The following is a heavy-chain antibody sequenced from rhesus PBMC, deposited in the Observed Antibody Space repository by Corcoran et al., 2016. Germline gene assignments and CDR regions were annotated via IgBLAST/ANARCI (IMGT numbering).Heavy chain of an antibody. D-gene: IGHD6-25*01. CDR2: IYGGSGST. V-gene: IGHV4S7*01. CDR3: ARGGGGSWNFDY. Sequence: QVQLQESGPGVVKPSETLSLTCAVSGGSISGYYLWSWIRQHPGKGLEWIGYIYGGSGSTSYNPSLNSRVIISIDTSKNQFSLKLSSVTAADTAVYYCARGGGGSWNFDYWGQGVLVTVSS. CDR1: GGSISGYYL. J-gene: IGHJ4*01.